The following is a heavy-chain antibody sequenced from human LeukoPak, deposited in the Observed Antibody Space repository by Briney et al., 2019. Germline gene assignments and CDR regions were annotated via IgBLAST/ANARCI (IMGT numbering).Heavy chain of an antibody. D-gene: IGHD3-22*01. CDR3: ARRAGDYSHPYDY. J-gene: IGHJ4*02. CDR1: GFTFSSYG. V-gene: IGHV3-53*01. Sequence: GGSLRLSCAASGFTFSSYGMSWVRQAPGKGLEWVSFIYSGGNTYYADSVKGRFTISRDNSKNTVHLQMNSLRAEDTAMYYCARRAGDYSHPYDYWGQGTLVTVSS. CDR2: IYSGGNT.